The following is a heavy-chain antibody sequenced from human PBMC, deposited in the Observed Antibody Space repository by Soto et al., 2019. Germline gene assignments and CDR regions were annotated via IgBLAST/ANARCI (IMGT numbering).Heavy chain of an antibody. CDR1: GYIFTSYW. V-gene: IGHV5-51*01. D-gene: IGHD6-13*01. CDR2: IYPGDSDT. J-gene: IGHJ5*02. CDR3: ARGYSGWLADRKNWFDP. Sequence: GESLKISCKGSGYIFTSYWIGWVRPMPGKGLEWMGIIYPGDSDTRYSPSFQGQVTISADKSISTAYLQWSSLKASDTAMYYCARGYSGWLADRKNWFDPWGQGTLVTVSS.